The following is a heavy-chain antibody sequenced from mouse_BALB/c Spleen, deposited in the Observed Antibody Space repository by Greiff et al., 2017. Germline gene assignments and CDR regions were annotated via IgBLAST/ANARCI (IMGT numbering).Heavy chain of an antibody. Sequence: EVQRVESGGGLVKPGGSLKLSCAASGFTFSSYAMSWVRQSPEKRLEWVAEISSGGSYTYYPDTVTGRFTISRDNAKNTLYLEMSSLRSEDTAMYYCARDRGGSSDYWGQGTTLTVSS. CDR2: ISSGGSYT. J-gene: IGHJ2*01. CDR3: ARDRGGSSDY. D-gene: IGHD1-1*02. V-gene: IGHV5-9-4*01. CDR1: GFTFSSYA.